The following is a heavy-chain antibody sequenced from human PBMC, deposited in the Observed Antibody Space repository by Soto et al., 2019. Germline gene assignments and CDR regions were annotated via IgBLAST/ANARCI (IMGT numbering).Heavy chain of an antibody. CDR1: GFTFSNAW. CDR3: TTDPGYDYVWGSSIIDY. V-gene: IGHV3-15*01. D-gene: IGHD3-16*01. J-gene: IGHJ4*02. CDR2: IKSKTDGGTT. Sequence: GGSLRLSCAASGFTFSNAWMSWVRQAPGKGLEWVGRIKSKTDGGTTDYAAPVKGRFTISRDDSKNTLYLQMNSLKTEDTAVYSCTTDPGYDYVWGSSIIDYWGQGTLVTVSS.